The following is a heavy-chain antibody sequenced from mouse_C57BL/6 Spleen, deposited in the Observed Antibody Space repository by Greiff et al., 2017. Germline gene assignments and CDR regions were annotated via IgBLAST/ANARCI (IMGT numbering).Heavy chain of an antibody. D-gene: IGHD1-1*01. J-gene: IGHJ4*01. CDR3: ASPLTTVYYAMDY. CDR2: IDPSDSYT. Sequence: QVQLQQPGAELVRPGTSVKLSCKASGYTFTSYWMHWVKQRPGQGLEWIGVIDPSDSYTNYNQKFKGKATLTVDTSSSTAYMQLSSLTSEDSAVYYCASPLTTVYYAMDYWGQGTSVTVSS. V-gene: IGHV1-59*01. CDR1: GYTFTSYW.